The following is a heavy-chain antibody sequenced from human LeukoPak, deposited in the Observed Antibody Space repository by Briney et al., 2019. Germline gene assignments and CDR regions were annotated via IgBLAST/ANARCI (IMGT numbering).Heavy chain of an antibody. CDR3: ARDMGCSGGSCFSHWFDP. Sequence: PSETLSLTCTVSVGSISTYYWSWIRQPPGKGLEWLGYIYYSRSTIYNPSLKSRVTISVDTSKNQFSLNLTSVTAADTAVYYCARDMGCSGGSCFSHWFDPWGQGTLVTASS. V-gene: IGHV4-59*01. D-gene: IGHD2-15*01. CDR1: VGSISTYY. CDR2: IYYSRST. J-gene: IGHJ5*02.